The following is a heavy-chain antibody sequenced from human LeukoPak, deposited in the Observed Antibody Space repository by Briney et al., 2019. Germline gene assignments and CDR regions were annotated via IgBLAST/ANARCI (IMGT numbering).Heavy chain of an antibody. CDR3: AREEIEMAAMDY. V-gene: IGHV1-2*02. CDR1: GYTFSAYC. CDR2: INPKSGGT. D-gene: IGHD5-24*01. J-gene: IGHJ4*02. Sequence: ASVKVSCKASGYTFSAYCMHWVRQAPGQGLEWMGWINPKSGGTNYAQKFQGRVTLTRDTSISTAYMELSRLRSDDTAVYYCAREEIEMAAMDYWGQGSLVTVSS.